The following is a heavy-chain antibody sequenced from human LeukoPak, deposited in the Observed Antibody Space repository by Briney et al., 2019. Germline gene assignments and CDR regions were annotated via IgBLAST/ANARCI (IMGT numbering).Heavy chain of an antibody. CDR1: AFAFSSNW. CDR2: IKEDGSET. CDR3: ARDLHPRYYLPDY. Sequence: PGWSLRLSCVASAFAFSSNWMSWVRQAAGKGLEWVASIKEDGSETYYVDSVKGRFTISRDNAKNSLYLQMSSLRAEDTAVYYCARDLHPRYYLPDYWGQGTLVTVSS. V-gene: IGHV3-7*04. D-gene: IGHD1-26*01. J-gene: IGHJ4*02.